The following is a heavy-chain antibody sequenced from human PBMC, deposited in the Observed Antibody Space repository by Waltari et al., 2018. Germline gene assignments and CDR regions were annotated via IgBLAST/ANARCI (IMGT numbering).Heavy chain of an antibody. J-gene: IGHJ6*03. D-gene: IGHD4-4*01. Sequence: EVQLVESGGGLVQPGGSLRLSCAASGFTFSSYSMNWVRQAPGKGLEWVSYISSSSSTIYYADSVKGRFTISRDNAKNSLYLQMNSLRAEDTAVYYCARPDYNPYYYYYMDVWGKGTTVTVSS. CDR3: ARPDYNPYYYYYMDV. CDR1: GFTFSSYS. V-gene: IGHV3-48*04. CDR2: ISSSSSTI.